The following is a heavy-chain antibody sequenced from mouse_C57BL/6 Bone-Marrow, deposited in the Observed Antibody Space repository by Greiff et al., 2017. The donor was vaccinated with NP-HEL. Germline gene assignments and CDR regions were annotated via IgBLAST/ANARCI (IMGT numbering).Heavy chain of an antibody. Sequence: QVQLQQSGAELVRPGASVTLSCKASGYTFTDYEMHWVKQTPVHGLEWIGAIDPETGGTAYNQKFKGKAILTADKSSSTAYMELRSLTSEDSAVYYCTRFGGSSFAYWGQGTLVTVSA. D-gene: IGHD1-1*02. J-gene: IGHJ3*01. V-gene: IGHV1-15*01. CDR2: IDPETGGT. CDR1: GYTFTDYE. CDR3: TRFGGSSFAY.